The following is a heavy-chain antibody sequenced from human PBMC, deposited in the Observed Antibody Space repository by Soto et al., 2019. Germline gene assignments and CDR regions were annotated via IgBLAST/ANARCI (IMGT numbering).Heavy chain of an antibody. CDR1: GFTFSNAW. D-gene: IGHD3-3*01. Sequence: EVQLVESGGGLVKPGGSLRLSCAASGFTFSNAWMNWVRQAPGKGLEWVGHIKSKTDGGTTDYAAPVKGRFTISRDDSKNTLYLQMNSLKTEDTAVYYCTTVKDYDFWSGYANYYGMDVWGQGTTVTVSS. CDR3: TTVKDYDFWSGYANYYGMDV. CDR2: IKSKTDGGTT. J-gene: IGHJ6*02. V-gene: IGHV3-15*07.